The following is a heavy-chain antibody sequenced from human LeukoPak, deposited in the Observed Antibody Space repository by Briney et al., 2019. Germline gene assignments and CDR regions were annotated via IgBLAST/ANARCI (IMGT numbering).Heavy chain of an antibody. J-gene: IGHJ4*02. CDR3: ARRVSGSLYYFDY. CDR2: IYYSGST. V-gene: IGHV4-59*08. CDR1: GGSIGSYY. D-gene: IGHD3-10*01. Sequence: PSETLSLTCTGSGGSIGSYYWSWLRQPPGKRLEWIGYIYYSGSTDYNPSLKSRVTISVDTSKNQFSLKLSSVTAADTAVYYCARRVSGSLYYFDYWGQGTLVTVSS.